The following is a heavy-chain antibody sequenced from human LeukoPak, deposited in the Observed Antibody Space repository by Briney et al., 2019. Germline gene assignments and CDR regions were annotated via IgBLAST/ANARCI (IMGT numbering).Heavy chain of an antibody. CDR3: ARGNVVVAANDY. CDR2: IYYSGST. D-gene: IGHD2-15*01. V-gene: IGHV4-31*03. J-gene: IGHJ4*02. Sequence: SQTLSLTCTVSGGSISSGGYYWSWIRQHPGKGLEWIGYIYYSGSTYYNPSLKSRVTISVDTSKNQFSLKLSSVTAADTAVYYCARGNVVVAANDYWGQGTLVTVSS. CDR1: GGSISSGGYY.